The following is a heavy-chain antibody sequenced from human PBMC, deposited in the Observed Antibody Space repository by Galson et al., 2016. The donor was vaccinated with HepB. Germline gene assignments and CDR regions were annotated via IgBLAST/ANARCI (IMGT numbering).Heavy chain of an antibody. CDR3: ARSYSTSLYIYLDY. J-gene: IGHJ4*02. D-gene: IGHD6-13*01. Sequence: SETLSLTCTVPGGSISRTNWWSWVRQPPGKGLEWIGEIYHSGNTNYNPSLKSRVTISLDKSKNQFSLKLSSVTAADTAVYYCARSYSTSLYIYLDYWGQGTLVTVSS. CDR1: GGSISRTNW. V-gene: IGHV4-4*02. CDR2: IYHSGNT.